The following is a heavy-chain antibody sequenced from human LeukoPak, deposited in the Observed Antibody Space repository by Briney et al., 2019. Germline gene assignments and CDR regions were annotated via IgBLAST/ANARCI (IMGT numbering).Heavy chain of an antibody. CDR1: GFTFSSYA. CDR3: GNHDYSDYY. Sequence: PGRSLRLSCAASGFTFSSYAMHWVRQAPGKGLEWVAFIRYDGSNKYYADSVKGRFTISRDNAKNTVYPQMNSLRAEDTAVYYCGNHDYSDYYGGQGTLVTVSA. J-gene: IGHJ4*02. CDR2: IRYDGSNK. D-gene: IGHD4-11*01. V-gene: IGHV3-30*04.